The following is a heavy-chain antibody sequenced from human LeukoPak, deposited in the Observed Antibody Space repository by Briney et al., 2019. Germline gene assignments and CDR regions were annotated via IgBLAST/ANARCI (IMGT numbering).Heavy chain of an antibody. D-gene: IGHD3-10*01. CDR3: AREGSSGSPPYFDY. CDR2: IIPIFGTT. CDR1: GGTFGSYA. J-gene: IGHJ4*02. Sequence: ASVKVSCKASGGTFGSYAISWVRQAPGQGLEWMGGIIPIFGTTNYAQKFQGRVTITADESTSTAYMELHSLTSEDTAVYYCAREGSSGSPPYFDYWGQGTLVTVSS. V-gene: IGHV1-69*13.